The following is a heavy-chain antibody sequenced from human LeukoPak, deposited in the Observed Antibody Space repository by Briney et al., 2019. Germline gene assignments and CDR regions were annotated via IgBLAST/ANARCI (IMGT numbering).Heavy chain of an antibody. J-gene: IGHJ4*02. CDR3: ATYRQVLLPFES. Sequence: LTGGSLRLSCAASGFTFSTFAMIWVRQPPGKGLEWVSSIFPSGGEIHYADSVRGRFTISRDNSKSTLSLQMNSLRAEDTAIYYRATYRQVLLPFESWGQGTLVTVSS. CDR1: GFTFSTFA. D-gene: IGHD2-8*02. CDR2: IFPSGGEI. V-gene: IGHV3-23*01.